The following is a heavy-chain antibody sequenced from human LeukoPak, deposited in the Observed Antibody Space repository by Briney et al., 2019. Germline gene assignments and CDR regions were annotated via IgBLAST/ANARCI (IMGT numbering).Heavy chain of an antibody. Sequence: GGALRLSCAASGFTFSSYSMNWVREAPGEGLEWVSSISSSSSYIYYADSVKGRFTISRDNANNSLYLQMNSLRAEDTAVYYCARSWFGDLYYFDYWGQGTLVTVSS. CDR3: ARSWFGDLYYFDY. CDR2: ISSSSSYI. D-gene: IGHD3-10*01. CDR1: GFTFSSYS. J-gene: IGHJ4*02. V-gene: IGHV3-21*01.